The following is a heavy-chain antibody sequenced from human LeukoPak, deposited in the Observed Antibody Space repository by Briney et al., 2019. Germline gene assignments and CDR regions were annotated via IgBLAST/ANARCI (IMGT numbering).Heavy chain of an antibody. CDR2: IWYDGSTK. V-gene: IGHV3-33*01. Sequence: GGSLRLSCAASGFTFSSYGMHWVRQAPGKGLEWVGVIWYDGSTKYYADSVKGRFTISRDNSKNTLYLQMNSLRAEDTAVYYCARGTTTPWYCSSTSCYRYGMDVWGQGTTVTVSS. CDR1: GFTFSSYG. CDR3: ARGTTTPWYCSSTSCYRYGMDV. D-gene: IGHD2-2*01. J-gene: IGHJ6*02.